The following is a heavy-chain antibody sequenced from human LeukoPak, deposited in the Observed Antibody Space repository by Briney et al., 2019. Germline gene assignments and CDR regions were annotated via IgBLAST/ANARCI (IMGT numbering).Heavy chain of an antibody. CDR1: GYTFTGYY. CDR3: ARGAHSSSWYRY. D-gene: IGHD6-13*01. J-gene: IGHJ4*02. CDR2: INPSSGGT. Sequence: VKVSCKASGYTFTGYYMHWVRQAPGQGLEWMGWINPSSGGTNYAQKFQGRVTMTRDTSISTTYMELSRLRSDDTAVYYCARGAHSSSWYRYWGQGTLVTVSS. V-gene: IGHV1-2*02.